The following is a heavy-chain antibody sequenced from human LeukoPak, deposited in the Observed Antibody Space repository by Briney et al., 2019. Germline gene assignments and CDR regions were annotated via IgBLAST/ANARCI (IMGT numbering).Heavy chain of an antibody. D-gene: IGHD6-13*01. CDR1: GFTFSSYS. CDR2: ISSSSGTI. Sequence: GGSLRLSCAASGFTFSSYSMNWVRQAPGKGLEWVSYISSSSGTIYYADSVKGRFTISRDNAKNSLYLQMNSLRAEDTAVYYCAREEDMCSSSWIGYWGQGTLVTVSS. V-gene: IGHV3-48*01. CDR3: AREEDMCSSSWIGY. J-gene: IGHJ4*02.